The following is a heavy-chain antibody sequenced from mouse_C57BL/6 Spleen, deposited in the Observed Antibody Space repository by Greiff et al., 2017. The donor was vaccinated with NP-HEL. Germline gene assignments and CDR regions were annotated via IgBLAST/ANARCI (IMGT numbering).Heavy chain of an antibody. CDR2: ISGGGGNT. D-gene: IGHD2-5*01. Sequence: EVQLVESGGGLVKPGGSLKLSCAASGFTFSSYTMSWVRQTPEKRLEWVATISGGGGNTYYPDSVKGRFTISRDNAKNTLYLQMSSLRSEDTALYYCARQGLYSNYWFAYWGQGTLVTVSA. CDR3: ARQGLYSNYWFAY. J-gene: IGHJ3*01. CDR1: GFTFSSYT. V-gene: IGHV5-9*01.